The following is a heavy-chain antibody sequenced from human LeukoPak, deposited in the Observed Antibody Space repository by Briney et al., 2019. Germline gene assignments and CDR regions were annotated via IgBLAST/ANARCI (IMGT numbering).Heavy chain of an antibody. Sequence: ASVKVSCTASGYTFTSYDINWVRQATGQGLEWMGWMNPTSGNTGYAQKFQGRVTMTRNTSISTAYMELRSLRSEDTAVYYCARGSNKQWGGGIDYWGQGTLVTVSS. CDR3: ARGSNKQWGGGIDY. V-gene: IGHV1-8*01. CDR1: GYTFTSYD. J-gene: IGHJ4*02. D-gene: IGHD6-19*01. CDR2: MNPTSGNT.